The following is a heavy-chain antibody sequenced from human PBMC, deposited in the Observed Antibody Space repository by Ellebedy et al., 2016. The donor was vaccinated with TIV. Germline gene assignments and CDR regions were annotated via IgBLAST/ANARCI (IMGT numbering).Heavy chain of an antibody. Sequence: GESLKISXTASGFTFSTYAMNWVRQAPGKGLEWVSAISGSGGTTNYADTVKGRFTISRDNAKNSLYLQMNSLRAEDTAVYYCARRCSSTSCYSARDWFDPWGQGTLVTVSS. J-gene: IGHJ5*02. V-gene: IGHV3-23*01. CDR1: GFTFSTYA. D-gene: IGHD2-2*01. CDR3: ARRCSSTSCYSARDWFDP. CDR2: ISGSGGTT.